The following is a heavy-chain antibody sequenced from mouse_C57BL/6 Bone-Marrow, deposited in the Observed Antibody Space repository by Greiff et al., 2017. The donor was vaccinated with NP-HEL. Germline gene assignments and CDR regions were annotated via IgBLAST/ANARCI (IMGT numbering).Heavy chain of an antibody. D-gene: IGHD2-3*01. V-gene: IGHV6-3*01. Sequence: EVKVEESGGGLVQPGGSMKLSCVASGFTFSNYWMNWVRQSPEKGLEWVAQIRLKSDNYATNYAESVKGRFTISRDDSKSSVYLQMNNLRAEDTGIYYCTDDVYWYFDVWGTGTTVTVSS. CDR1: GFTFSNYW. CDR3: TDDVYWYFDV. J-gene: IGHJ1*03. CDR2: IRLKSDNYAT.